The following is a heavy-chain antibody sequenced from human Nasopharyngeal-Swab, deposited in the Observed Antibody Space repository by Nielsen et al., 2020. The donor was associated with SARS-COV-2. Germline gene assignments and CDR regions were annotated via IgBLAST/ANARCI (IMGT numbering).Heavy chain of an antibody. CDR3: AKEGATGWFDP. Sequence: SETLSLTCAVSGGSISSGAYSWSWIRQPPGRGLEWIGYLYNRGSTYYKSSLKSRVIISLDTSKNQFSLKLRSVTAADTAVYYCAKEGATGWFDPWGQGTLVTVSS. CDR2: LYNRGST. CDR1: GGSISSGAYS. V-gene: IGHV4-30-4*07. J-gene: IGHJ5*02.